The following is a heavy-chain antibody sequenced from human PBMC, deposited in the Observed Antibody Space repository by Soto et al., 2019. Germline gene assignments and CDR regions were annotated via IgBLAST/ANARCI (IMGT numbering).Heavy chain of an antibody. V-gene: IGHV3-21*01. J-gene: IGHJ5*02. Sequence: GGFLRLTCFDSGFTFSNYNMNWVRQAPGKGLEWVSHISGTSVYIHYADSVKGRFTISRDNAKNSVYLQMDSLRVEDTAVYYCAREGALKPFSSWGQGALVTVSS. CDR1: GFTFSNYN. CDR3: AREGALKPFSS. CDR2: ISGTSVYI.